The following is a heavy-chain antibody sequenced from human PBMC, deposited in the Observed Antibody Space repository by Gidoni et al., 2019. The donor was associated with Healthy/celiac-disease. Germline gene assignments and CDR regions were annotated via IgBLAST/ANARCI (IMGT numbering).Heavy chain of an antibody. J-gene: IGHJ4*02. Sequence: EVQLVESGGGLIKPGGSLRLSCAAAGVTCSSYSMNWVRQAPGKGLEWVSSISSSSSYIYYADSVKGRFTISRDNAKNSLYLQMNSLRAEDTAVYYCASRRISSLYYFDYWGQGTLVTVSS. D-gene: IGHD6-13*01. CDR1: GVTCSSYS. V-gene: IGHV3-21*01. CDR2: ISSSSSYI. CDR3: ASRRISSLYYFDY.